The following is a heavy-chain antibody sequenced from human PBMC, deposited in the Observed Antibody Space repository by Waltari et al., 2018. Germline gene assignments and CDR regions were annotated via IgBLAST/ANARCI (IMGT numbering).Heavy chain of an antibody. V-gene: IGHV4-39*01. CDR1: GGSISSSSYY. D-gene: IGHD2-2*01. CDR2: IYYSGRT. CDR3: ASQTAADDY. J-gene: IGHJ4*02. Sequence: QLQLQESGPGLVKPSETLSLTCTVSGGSISSSSYYWGWIRQPPGKGLEWIGIIYYSGRTYYNPSLKSRVTISVDTSKNQFSLKLSSVTAADTAVYYCASQTAADDYWGQGTLVTVSS.